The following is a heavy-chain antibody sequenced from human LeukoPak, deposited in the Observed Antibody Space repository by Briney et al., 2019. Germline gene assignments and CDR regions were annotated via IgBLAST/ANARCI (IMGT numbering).Heavy chain of an antibody. CDR2: ITSSVGDT. J-gene: IGHJ4*02. CDR1: GITFSSFA. CDR3: ASQRTTVGGY. Sequence: GGSLRLSCTAPGITFSSFAMNWVRQAPGKGLEWVSSITSSVGDTFYADSVKGRFTISRDNSKNTLYLQMNSLRVEDTAVYYCASQRTTVGGYWGQGTLVTVSS. V-gene: IGHV3-23*01. D-gene: IGHD4-11*01.